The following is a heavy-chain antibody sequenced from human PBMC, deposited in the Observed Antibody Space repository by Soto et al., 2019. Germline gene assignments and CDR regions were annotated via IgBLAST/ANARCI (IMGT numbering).Heavy chain of an antibody. Sequence: QVQLVQSGAEVKKPGASVKVSCKASGYTFTGYYMHWVRQAPGQGLEWMGWINPNSGGTNYAQKFQGWVTMTRDTSISTAYMERSRLRSDDTAVYYCARAGGRFEVVPAAGYGMDVWGQGTTVTVSS. J-gene: IGHJ6*02. D-gene: IGHD2-2*01. CDR3: ARAGGRFEVVPAAGYGMDV. V-gene: IGHV1-2*04. CDR1: GYTFTGYY. CDR2: INPNSGGT.